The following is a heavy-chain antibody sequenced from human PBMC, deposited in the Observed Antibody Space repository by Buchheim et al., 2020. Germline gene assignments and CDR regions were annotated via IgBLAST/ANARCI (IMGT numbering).Heavy chain of an antibody. CDR2: ISGSGGST. J-gene: IGHJ4*02. V-gene: IGHV3-23*01. Sequence: EVQLLESGGGLVQPGGSLRLSCAASGFTFSSYAMSWVRQAPGKGLEWVSAISGSGGSTYYADSVKGRFPISRDNSKNTLVLQMNSLRAEDTAVYYCAKPNYDILTGYQYYFDYWGQGTL. D-gene: IGHD3-9*01. CDR3: AKPNYDILTGYQYYFDY. CDR1: GFTFSSYA.